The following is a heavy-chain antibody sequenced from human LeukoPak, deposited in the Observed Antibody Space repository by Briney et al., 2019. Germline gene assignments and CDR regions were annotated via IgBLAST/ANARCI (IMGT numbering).Heavy chain of an antibody. J-gene: IGHJ4*02. CDR1: GYTFTSCY. Sequence: ASVKVSCKASGYTFTSCYMHWVRQAPGQGLEWMGIINPSGGSTSYAQKFQGRVTMTRDTSTSTDYMELSSLRSEDTAVYYCARMAVAGTYDYWGQGTLVTVSS. CDR3: ARMAVAGTYDY. D-gene: IGHD6-19*01. V-gene: IGHV1-46*01. CDR2: INPSGGST.